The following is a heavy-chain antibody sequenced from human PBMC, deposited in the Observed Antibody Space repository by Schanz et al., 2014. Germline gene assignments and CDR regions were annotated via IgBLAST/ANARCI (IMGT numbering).Heavy chain of an antibody. CDR2: IFYSGGT. J-gene: IGHJ4*02. CDR3: AKVREWWPYYFDY. D-gene: IGHD2-15*01. V-gene: IGHV4-39*01. CDR1: GGSISSSSYY. Sequence: QLQLQESGPGLVKPSETLSLTCTVSGGSISSSSYYWGWIRQPPGKGLEWIGSIFYSGGTYYNLSQKSRVSISVDPSKTQFSLKVNSVTAAETAVYYCAKVREWWPYYFDYWGQGTLVTVSS.